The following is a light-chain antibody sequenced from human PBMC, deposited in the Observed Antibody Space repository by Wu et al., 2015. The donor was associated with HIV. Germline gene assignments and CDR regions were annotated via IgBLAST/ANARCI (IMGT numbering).Light chain of an antibody. CDR2: KAS. CDR3: QQFRIFGWT. V-gene: IGKV1-5*03. Sequence: DIQMTQSPSTLSASVGDRVTMTCRASQSINTWLAWYQQKPGKAPKLLISKASILEIGVPSRFSGSGSGTEFTLTINSLQPDDFATYYCQQFRIFGWTFGRGTKVQI. J-gene: IGKJ1*01. CDR1: QSINTW.